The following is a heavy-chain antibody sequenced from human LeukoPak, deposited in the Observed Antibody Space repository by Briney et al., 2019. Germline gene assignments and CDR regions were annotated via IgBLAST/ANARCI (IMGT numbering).Heavy chain of an antibody. CDR3: ASGASYNWNCFDY. D-gene: IGHD1-7*01. CDR1: GYTFTGYY. Sequence: ASVKVSCKASGYTFTGYYMHWVRQAPGQGLEWMGWINPNSGGTNYAQKFQGRVTMTRDTSISTAYMELSRLRSDVTAVYYCASGASYNWNCFDYWGQGTLVTVSS. V-gene: IGHV1-2*02. CDR2: INPNSGGT. J-gene: IGHJ4*02.